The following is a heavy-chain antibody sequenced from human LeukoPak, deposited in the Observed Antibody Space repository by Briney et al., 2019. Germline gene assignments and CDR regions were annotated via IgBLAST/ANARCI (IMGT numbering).Heavy chain of an antibody. Sequence: SETLSLTCAVYGGSFSGYYWSWIRQPPGKGLEWSGEINHSGSTNYNPSLKSRVTISVDTSKNQFSLKLSSVTAADTAVYYCARGSTRGWFDPWGQGTLVTVSS. CDR2: INHSGST. CDR3: ARGSTRGWFDP. CDR1: GGSFSGYY. D-gene: IGHD1-1*01. V-gene: IGHV4-34*01. J-gene: IGHJ5*02.